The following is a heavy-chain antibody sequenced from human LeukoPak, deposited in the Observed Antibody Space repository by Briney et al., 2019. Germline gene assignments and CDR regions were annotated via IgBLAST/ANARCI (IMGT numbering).Heavy chain of an antibody. Sequence: GASVKVSCKASGGTFSSYAISWVRQAPGQGLEWMGGIIPIFGTANYAQKFQGRVTITADKSTSTAYMELSSLGSEDTAVYYCARYKTSPDAFDIWGQGTMVTVSS. CDR3: ARYKTSPDAFDI. CDR1: GGTFSSYA. CDR2: IIPIFGTA. D-gene: IGHD1-1*01. V-gene: IGHV1-69*06. J-gene: IGHJ3*02.